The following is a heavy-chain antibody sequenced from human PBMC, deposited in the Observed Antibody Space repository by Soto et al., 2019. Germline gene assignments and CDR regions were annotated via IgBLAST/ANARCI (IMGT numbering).Heavy chain of an antibody. J-gene: IGHJ4*02. CDR2: IYYSGST. V-gene: IGHV4-31*03. CDR1: GGSISSGGYY. CDR3: ARANIVVVTAILDY. D-gene: IGHD2-21*02. Sequence: SETLSLTCTVSGGSISSGGYYWSWIRQHPGKGLEWIGYIYYSGSTYYNPSLKSRVTISVDTSKNQFSLKLSSVTAADTAVYYCARANIVVVTAILDYWGQGTLVTVSS.